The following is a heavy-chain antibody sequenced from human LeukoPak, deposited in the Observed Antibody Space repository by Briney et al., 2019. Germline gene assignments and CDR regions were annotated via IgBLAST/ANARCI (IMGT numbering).Heavy chain of an antibody. CDR1: GYTFTGYY. Sequence: ASVKVSCKASGYTFTGYYMHWVRQAPGQGLEWMGWINPNSGGANYAQKFQGRVTMTRDTSISTAYMQLSRLRSDDTAVYYCRGASPAGSHGMDVWGQGTTVTASS. CDR2: INPNSGGA. J-gene: IGHJ6*02. D-gene: IGHD6-19*01. CDR3: RGASPAGSHGMDV. V-gene: IGHV1-2*02.